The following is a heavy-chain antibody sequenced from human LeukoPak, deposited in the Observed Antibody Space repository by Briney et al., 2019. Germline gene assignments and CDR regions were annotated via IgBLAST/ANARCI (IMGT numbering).Heavy chain of an antibody. J-gene: IGHJ3*02. D-gene: IGHD6-19*01. CDR2: ISSSGSTI. V-gene: IGHV3-48*03. CDR3: ARDPPLQWLVQGDAFDI. Sequence: PGGSLRLSCAASGFTFGSYEMSWVRQAPGKGLEWVSYISSSGSTIYYADSVKGRFTISRDNAKNSLYLQMNSLRAEDTAVYYCARDPPLQWLVQGDAFDIWGQGTMVTVSS. CDR1: GFTFGSYE.